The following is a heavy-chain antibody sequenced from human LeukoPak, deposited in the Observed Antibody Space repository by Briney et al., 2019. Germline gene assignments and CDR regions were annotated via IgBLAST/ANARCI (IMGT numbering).Heavy chain of an antibody. Sequence: ASVKVSCKASGGTFSSYAISWVRQAPGQGLEWMGGIIPIFGTANYAQKFQGRVTITTDESTSTVYMELSSLRSEDTAVYYCARDSGVDTYFDYWGQGTLVTVSS. D-gene: IGHD5-18*01. V-gene: IGHV1-69*05. CDR1: GGTFSSYA. CDR3: ARDSGVDTYFDY. CDR2: IIPIFGTA. J-gene: IGHJ4*02.